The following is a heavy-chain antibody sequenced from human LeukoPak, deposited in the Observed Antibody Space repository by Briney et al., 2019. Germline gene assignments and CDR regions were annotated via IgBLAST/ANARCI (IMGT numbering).Heavy chain of an antibody. V-gene: IGHV3-23*01. J-gene: IGHJ4*02. D-gene: IGHD6-19*01. Sequence: GGSLRLSCAASGFTFSTYAMSWVRRAPGKGLEWVSAISGSGGSTYYADSVKGRFTISRDNSKNTLYMQMNSLRAEDAAVYYCAKGNSGWYDYWGQGTLVTVSS. CDR1: GFTFSTYA. CDR3: AKGNSGWYDY. CDR2: ISGSGGST.